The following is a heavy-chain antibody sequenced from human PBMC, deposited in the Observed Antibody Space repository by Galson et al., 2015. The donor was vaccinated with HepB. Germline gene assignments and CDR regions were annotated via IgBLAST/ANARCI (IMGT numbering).Heavy chain of an antibody. Sequence: SLRLSCAASGFAFSNYAMKRVRQAPGKRLEWISVIDGRSGNIHYADSVKGRFTVSRDNSQNTLYLQMNSLSAEDTALYFCATYQQSPRGVDYWGQGTLVTVSS. CDR2: IDGRSGNI. CDR1: GFAFSNYA. D-gene: IGHD3-16*01. V-gene: IGHV3-23*01. J-gene: IGHJ4*02. CDR3: ATYQQSPRGVDY.